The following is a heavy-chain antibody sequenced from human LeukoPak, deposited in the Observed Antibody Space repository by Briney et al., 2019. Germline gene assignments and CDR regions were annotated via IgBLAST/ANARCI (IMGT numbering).Heavy chain of an antibody. CDR2: ISCDGSNK. D-gene: IGHD4-17*01. CDR1: GFTFSSYA. CDR3: ARDYGDYYYYGMDV. J-gene: IGHJ6*02. Sequence: TGGSLRLSCAASGFTFSSYAMHWVRQAPGKGLEWVAVISCDGSNKYYADSVKGRFTISRDNSKNTLYLQMNSLRAEDTAVYYCARDYGDYYYYGMDVWGQGTTVTVSS. V-gene: IGHV3-30-3*01.